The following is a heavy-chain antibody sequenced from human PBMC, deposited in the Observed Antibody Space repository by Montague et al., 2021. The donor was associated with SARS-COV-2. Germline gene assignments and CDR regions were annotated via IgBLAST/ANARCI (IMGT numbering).Heavy chain of an antibody. CDR1: GGSISRYS. CDR2: IYNSGNT. D-gene: IGHD6-13*01. J-gene: IGHJ3*02. V-gene: IGHV4-59*01. CDR3: ARVGRGSSWYEVAFDI. Sequence: SETLSLTCTVSGGSISRYSWTWIRQPPGKGLEWIGYIYNSGNTSYNPSLTSRVTISVDTSKNQFSLKLSSVAAADTAVYYCARVGRGSSWYEVAFDIWGQGTMVTVSS.